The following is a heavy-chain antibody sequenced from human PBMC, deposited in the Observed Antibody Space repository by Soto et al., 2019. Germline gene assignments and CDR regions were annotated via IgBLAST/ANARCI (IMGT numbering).Heavy chain of an antibody. V-gene: IGHV4-31*03. CDR3: ARDTSGLYHLLTEEYSYYGLDV. D-gene: IGHD3-9*01. Sequence: LSLTCTVSGMSIRSSGYYWSWVRQHPGKGLEWIGYVHYSGSTDYIPSLKSRVTISIDTSKNQFSLRLTSLTAADTAVYYCARDTSGLYHLLTEEYSYYGLDVWGQGTTVTVSS. J-gene: IGHJ6*02. CDR2: VHYSGST. CDR1: GMSIRSSGYY.